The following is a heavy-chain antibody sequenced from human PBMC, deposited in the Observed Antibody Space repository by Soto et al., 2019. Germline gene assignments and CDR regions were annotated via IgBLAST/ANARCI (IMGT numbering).Heavy chain of an antibody. CDR2: ITPDGNRA. J-gene: IGHJ3*02. CDR1: GSTFSSYD. CDR3: VRGPSHGAFDI. V-gene: IGHV3-30-3*01. Sequence: QVQLVESGGDVVQPGRSLRLSCAASGSTFSSYDIHWVRQAPGKGLEWVAHITPDGNRAYYADSVKGRFTVSRGNARNTVYLQGKSLRPADTAVYDCVRGPSHGAFDIWGQGTLVTVSS.